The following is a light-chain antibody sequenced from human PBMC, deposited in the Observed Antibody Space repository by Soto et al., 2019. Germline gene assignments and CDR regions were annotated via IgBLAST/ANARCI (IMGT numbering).Light chain of an antibody. CDR1: QSISDW. Sequence: DIQMTQSPSTLSASVGDRVTITCRASQSISDWLAWYQQKPGKAPKLLIYRASSLETGVPSRFSDSGSGTELTLTISSLQPDDFATYYCQQYNSLPWTFGQGTKVEIK. CDR2: RAS. CDR3: QQYNSLPWT. V-gene: IGKV1-5*03. J-gene: IGKJ1*01.